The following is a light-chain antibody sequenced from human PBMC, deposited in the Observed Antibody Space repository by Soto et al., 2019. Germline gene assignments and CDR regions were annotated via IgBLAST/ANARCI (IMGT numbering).Light chain of an antibody. J-gene: IGLJ1*01. Sequence: QSVRKRAASGSGAAGEASSICCVGNRGEIGDYNYVSWYQQHPGKVPKVIIYDVSNRPSGVSYRFSGTKSGNTASLTVSGLQAEDEADYYCCSYTRSGTLIFGTGTKVTVL. CDR1: RGEIGDYNY. CDR2: DVS. V-gene: IGLV2-14*01. CDR3: CSYTRSGTLI.